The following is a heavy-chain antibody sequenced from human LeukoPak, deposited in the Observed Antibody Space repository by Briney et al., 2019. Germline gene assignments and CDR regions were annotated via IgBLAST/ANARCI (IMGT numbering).Heavy chain of an antibody. CDR3: ARGHWGLDC. D-gene: IGHD7-27*01. CDR2: ISSSRITT. J-gene: IGHJ4*02. V-gene: IGHV3-48*04. CDR1: GFTFSTYN. Sequence: PGGSLRLSCEVSGFTFSTYNMNWVRQAPGKGLEWVSYISSSRITTYYADSVKGRFTISRDNAQNSLYLQMNSLRAEDTAVYYCARGHWGLDCWGQGTLVTVSS.